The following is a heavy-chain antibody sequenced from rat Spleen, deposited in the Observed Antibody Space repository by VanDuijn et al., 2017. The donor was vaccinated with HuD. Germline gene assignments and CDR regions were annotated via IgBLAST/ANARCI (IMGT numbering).Heavy chain of an antibody. J-gene: IGHJ4*01. V-gene: IGHV2-30*01. CDR2: IGISGST. Sequence: QVQLKESGPGLVQPSQTLSLTCTVPGFSVTRYKVHLIRQPPGKGLVWMGAIGISGSTNYNSALKSRLSISKDTSKSQVFLKMNSLQTEDTATYYCARDMRILYVMDAWGRGASVTVSS. CDR3: ARDMRILYVMDA. CDR1: GFSVTRYK.